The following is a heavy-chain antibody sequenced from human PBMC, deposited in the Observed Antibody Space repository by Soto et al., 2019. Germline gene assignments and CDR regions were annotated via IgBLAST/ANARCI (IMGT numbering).Heavy chain of an antibody. D-gene: IGHD3-16*01. CDR1: GYTFTSYY. CDR2: INPSGGST. V-gene: IGHV1-46*01. J-gene: IGHJ6*02. Sequence: ASVKVSCKASGYTFTSYYMHWVRQAPGQGLEWMGIINPSGGSTSYAQKFQGRVTITADESTSTAYMELSSLRSEDTAVYYCARGEGVMITFGSSYGYYYYGMDVWGQGTTVTVSS. CDR3: ARGEGVMITFGSSYGYYYYGMDV.